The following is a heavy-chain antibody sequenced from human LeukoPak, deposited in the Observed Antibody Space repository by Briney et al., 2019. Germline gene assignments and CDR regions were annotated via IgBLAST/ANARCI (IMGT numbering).Heavy chain of an antibody. D-gene: IGHD1-26*01. CDR1: GFTFSSYS. CDR2: ISSSSSTI. Sequence: GGSLRLSCAASGFTFSSYSMNWVRQAPGKGLEWVSYISSSSSTIYYADSVKGRFTISRDNAKNSLYLQMNSLRAEDTAVYYCAKDRELLGAFDIWGQGTMVTVSS. V-gene: IGHV3-48*01. J-gene: IGHJ3*02. CDR3: AKDRELLGAFDI.